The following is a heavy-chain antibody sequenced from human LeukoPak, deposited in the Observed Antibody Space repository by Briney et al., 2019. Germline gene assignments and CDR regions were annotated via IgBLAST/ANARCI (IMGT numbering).Heavy chain of an antibody. J-gene: IGHJ4*02. Sequence: PGGSLRLSCAASGFTFRSHDMSWVRQAPGKGLEWVSAISGSGGSTYYADSVKGRFTISRDNSKNTLYLQMNSLRAEDTAVYYCAKVRTDLYYDFWSGYFGYWGQGTLVTVSS. CDR3: AKVRTDLYYDFWSGYFGY. D-gene: IGHD3-3*01. CDR1: GFTFRSHD. V-gene: IGHV3-23*01. CDR2: ISGSGGST.